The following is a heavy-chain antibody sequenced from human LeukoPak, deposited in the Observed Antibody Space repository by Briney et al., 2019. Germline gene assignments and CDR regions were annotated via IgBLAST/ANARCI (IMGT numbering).Heavy chain of an antibody. Sequence: SQTLSLTYTVSGGSISSGDYYWSWIRQPPGKGLEWIGYIYYSGSTYYNPSLKSRVTISVDTSKNQFSLKLSSVTAADTAVYYCARGPQYYYGSGSYSPLVYWGQGTLVTVSS. CDR2: IYYSGST. CDR3: ARGPQYYYGSGSYSPLVY. V-gene: IGHV4-30-4*01. CDR1: GGSISSGDYY. D-gene: IGHD3-10*01. J-gene: IGHJ4*02.